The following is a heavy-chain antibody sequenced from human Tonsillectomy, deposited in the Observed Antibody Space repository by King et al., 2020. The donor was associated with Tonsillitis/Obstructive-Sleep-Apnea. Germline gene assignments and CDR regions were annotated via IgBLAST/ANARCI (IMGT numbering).Heavy chain of an antibody. CDR3: AKEGTSYYYYGMDV. CDR2: ISYDGSNK. J-gene: IGHJ6*02. CDR1: GFTFSSYG. Sequence: VQLVESGGGVVQPGRSLRLSCVASGFTFSSYGMHWVRQAPGKGLEWVAVISYDGSNKYYADSVKGRFTISRDNSKNTLYLQMNSLRAEDTAVYHCAKEGTSYYYYGMDVWGQGTTVTVSS. V-gene: IGHV3-30*18. D-gene: IGHD3-10*01.